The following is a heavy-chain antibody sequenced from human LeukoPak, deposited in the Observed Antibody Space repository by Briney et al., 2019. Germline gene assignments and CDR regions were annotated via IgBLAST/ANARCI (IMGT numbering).Heavy chain of an antibody. Sequence: GGSLRLSCAASGFIFSNYAMYWVRQAPGKGLEWVSAISGRSDNTYYADSVKGRFTLSRDSSKNTLYLQMNSLRADNTAVYYCAKWGDYDVLTGYYVSDFWGQGTLVTVSS. V-gene: IGHV3-23*01. CDR3: AKWGDYDVLTGYYVSDF. D-gene: IGHD3-9*01. CDR1: GFIFSNYA. J-gene: IGHJ4*02. CDR2: ISGRSDNT.